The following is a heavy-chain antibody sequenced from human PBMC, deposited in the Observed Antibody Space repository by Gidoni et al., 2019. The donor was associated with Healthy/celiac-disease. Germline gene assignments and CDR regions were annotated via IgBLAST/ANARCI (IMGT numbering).Heavy chain of an antibody. CDR2: ISSNGGST. J-gene: IGHJ6*02. CDR3: VKDEDYGDYGYYYYGMDV. V-gene: IGHV3-64D*06. D-gene: IGHD4-17*01. CDR1: AFTFSSYA. Sequence: EVQLVVSGGGLVQPGGSLRLSCSASAFTFSSYAMHWVRQAPGKGLEYVSAISSNGGSTYYADSVKGRFTISRDNSKNTLYLQMSSLRAEDTAVYYCVKDEDYGDYGYYYYGMDVWGQGTTVTVSS.